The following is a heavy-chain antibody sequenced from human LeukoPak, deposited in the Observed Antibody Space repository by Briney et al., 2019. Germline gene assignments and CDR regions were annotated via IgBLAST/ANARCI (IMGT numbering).Heavy chain of an antibody. D-gene: IGHD7-27*01. Sequence: GGSLRLSCAASGFTFSSYAMSWVRQAPGKGLEWVSTISGSGGSTYYADSVKGRFTISRDNSKDTLYLQMNSLRAEDTAVYYCARGPPNWGFDYWGQGTLVTVSS. CDR2: ISGSGGST. CDR1: GFTFSSYA. CDR3: ARGPPNWGFDY. J-gene: IGHJ4*02. V-gene: IGHV3-23*01.